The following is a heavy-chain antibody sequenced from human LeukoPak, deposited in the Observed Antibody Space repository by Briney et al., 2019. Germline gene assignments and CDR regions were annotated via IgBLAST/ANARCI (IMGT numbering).Heavy chain of an antibody. D-gene: IGHD5-18*01. CDR1: GGSTSSYY. Sequence: SETLSLTCTVSGGSTSSYYWSWIRQPPGKGLEWIGYIYYSGSTNYNPSLKSRVTISVDTSKNQFSLKLSSVTAADTAVYYCAREYSYGSGGKWFDPWGQGTLVTVSS. CDR2: IYYSGST. V-gene: IGHV4-59*01. CDR3: AREYSYGSGGKWFDP. J-gene: IGHJ5*02.